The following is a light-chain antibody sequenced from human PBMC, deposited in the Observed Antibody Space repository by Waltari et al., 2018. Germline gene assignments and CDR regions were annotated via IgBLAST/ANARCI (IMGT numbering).Light chain of an antibody. J-gene: IGKJ2*01. CDR2: AAS. Sequence: DIQMTQSPPSLSASVGDRVTISSRASQTIDVYLHWYQQQPGKAPNLLIYAASTLLIGVPSRFSGFGSETEFTLTITGLQPEDFATYYCQQSLDSPYTFGQGTRLEI. V-gene: IGKV1-39*01. CDR1: QTIDVY. CDR3: QQSLDSPYT.